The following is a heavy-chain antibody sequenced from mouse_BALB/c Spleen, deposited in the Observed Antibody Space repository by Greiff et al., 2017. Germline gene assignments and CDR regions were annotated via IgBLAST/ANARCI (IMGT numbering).Heavy chain of an antibody. Sequence: EVKLQESGGGLVQPGGSRKLSCAASGFTFSDYGMAWVRQAPGKGPEWVAFISNLAYSIYYADTVTGRFTISRENAKNTLYLEMSSLRSEDTAMYYYARVTYYGNYDAMDYWGQGTSVTVSS. V-gene: IGHV5-15*02. CDR3: ARVTYYGNYDAMDY. CDR2: ISNLAYSI. CDR1: GFTFSDYG. D-gene: IGHD2-10*01. J-gene: IGHJ4*01.